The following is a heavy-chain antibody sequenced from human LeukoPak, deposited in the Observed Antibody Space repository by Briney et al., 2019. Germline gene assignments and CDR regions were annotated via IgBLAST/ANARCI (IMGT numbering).Heavy chain of an antibody. J-gene: IGHJ3*02. CDR3: AKDNGGPYCGGDCPTDAFDI. D-gene: IGHD2-21*01. Sequence: PGGSLRLSCAASGFTFSSYAMSWVRQAPGKGLEWVSAISGSGGSTYYADSVKGRFTISRDNSKNALYLQMNSLRAEDTAVYYCAKDNGGPYCGGDCPTDAFDIWGQGTMVTVSS. V-gene: IGHV3-23*01. CDR1: GFTFSSYA. CDR2: ISGSGGST.